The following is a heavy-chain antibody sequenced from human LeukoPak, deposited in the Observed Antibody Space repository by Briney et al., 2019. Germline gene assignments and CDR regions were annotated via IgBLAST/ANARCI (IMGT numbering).Heavy chain of an antibody. CDR3: AREGMATINF. CDR1: GFAFSTYT. V-gene: IGHV3-21*01. CDR2: IRSSGTYI. D-gene: IGHD5-12*01. J-gene: IGHJ4*02. Sequence: GGSLRLSCAASGFAFSTYTVSWVRQAPGKGLEWVSSIRSSGTYIHQADSVKGRFTISRDNAKNSLYLQMSSLRAEDTAVYYCAREGMATINFWGQGTLVTVSP.